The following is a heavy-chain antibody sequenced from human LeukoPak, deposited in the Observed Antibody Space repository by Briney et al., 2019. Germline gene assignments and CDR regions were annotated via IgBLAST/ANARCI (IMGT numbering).Heavy chain of an antibody. V-gene: IGHV3-23*01. CDR1: GFTFSSYA. Sequence: GGSLRLSCAASGFTFSSYAMSWVRQAPGKGLEWVSTISGGGDNTYYTDSVKSRFTISRDNSKNTLYLQMNSLRTEDTALYYCARDTRLGYCRSTSCYASWYDPWGQGTLVTVSS. J-gene: IGHJ5*02. CDR2: ISGGGDNT. D-gene: IGHD2-2*01. CDR3: ARDTRLGYCRSTSCYASWYDP.